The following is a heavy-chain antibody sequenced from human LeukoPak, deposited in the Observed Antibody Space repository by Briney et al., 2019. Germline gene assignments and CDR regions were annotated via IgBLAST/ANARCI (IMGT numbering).Heavy chain of an antibody. CDR1: GGSITGYS. D-gene: IGHD3-16*01. J-gene: IGHJ6*03. CDR2: IYYNGDT. CDR3: ARETSQKGAHYMDV. Sequence: PSETLSLTCSVSGGSITGYSWSWIRQTPGKGLEWIGYIYYNGDTHYNPSLNSRLSMSVDTPNKQFSLKLSSVTAADTAVYYCARETSQKGAHYMDVWGKGTTVTVSS. V-gene: IGHV4-59*01.